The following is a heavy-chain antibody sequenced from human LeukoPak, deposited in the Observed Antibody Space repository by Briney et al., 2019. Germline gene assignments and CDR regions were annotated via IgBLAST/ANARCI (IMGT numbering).Heavy chain of an antibody. J-gene: IGHJ6*03. CDR1: GCTFTGYY. CDR2: INPNSGGT. D-gene: IGHD3-10*01. V-gene: IGHV1-2*02. Sequence: ASVKVSCKASGCTFTGYYMHWVRQAPGQGLEWMGWINPNSGGTNYAQKFQGRVTMTRDTSISTAYMELSRLRSDDTAVYYCARSNDYYGFMDVWGKGTTVTVSS. CDR3: ARSNDYYGFMDV.